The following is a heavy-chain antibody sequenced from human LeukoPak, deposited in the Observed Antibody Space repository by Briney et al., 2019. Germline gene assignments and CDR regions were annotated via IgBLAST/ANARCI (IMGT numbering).Heavy chain of an antibody. CDR2: IYHSGST. J-gene: IGHJ4*02. D-gene: IGHD3-22*01. CDR1: GGSISGYY. V-gene: IGHV4-38-2*02. Sequence: SETLSLTCTVSGGSISGYYWGWIRQPPGKGLEWIGSIYHSGSTYYNPSLKSRVTISVDTSKNQFSLKLSSVTAADTAVYYCASQAPYYYDSSGYYEYANFDYWGQGTLVTVSS. CDR3: ASQAPYYYDSSGYYEYANFDY.